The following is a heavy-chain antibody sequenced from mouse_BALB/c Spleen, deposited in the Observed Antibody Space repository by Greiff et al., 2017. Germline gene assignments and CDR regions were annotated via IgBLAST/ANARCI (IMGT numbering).Heavy chain of an antibody. V-gene: IGHV5-9-3*01. Sequence: EVQGVESGGGLVKPGGSLKLSCAASGFTFSSYAMSWVRQTPEKRLEWVATISSGGSYTYYPDSVKGRFTISRDNAKNTLYLQMSSLRSEDTAMYYCARHTTTVVANAMDYWGQGTSVTVSS. CDR3: ARHTTTVVANAMDY. CDR2: ISSGGSYT. CDR1: GFTFSSYA. J-gene: IGHJ4*01. D-gene: IGHD1-1*01.